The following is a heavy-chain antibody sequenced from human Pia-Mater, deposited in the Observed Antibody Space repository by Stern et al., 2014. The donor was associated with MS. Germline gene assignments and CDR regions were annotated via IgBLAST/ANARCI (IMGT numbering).Heavy chain of an antibody. CDR3: ARGDIPVSFDI. Sequence: QVQLQESGPGLVKPSGTLSLTCAVYGGSISSSNWWSWVRQPPGKGLEGIGEIYHRGRTNYNPSLKSRVTISVDKSKKQYTLKLSFVTAADTAVYYCARGDIPVSFDIWGQGTMVTVSS. V-gene: IGHV4-4*02. CDR1: GGSISSSNW. D-gene: IGHD2-15*01. CDR2: IYHRGRT. J-gene: IGHJ3*02.